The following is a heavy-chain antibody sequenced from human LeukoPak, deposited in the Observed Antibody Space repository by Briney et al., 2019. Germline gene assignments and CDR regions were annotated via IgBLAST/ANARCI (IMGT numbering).Heavy chain of an antibody. V-gene: IGHV1-18*01. J-gene: IGHJ4*02. D-gene: IGHD1-26*01. CDR3: ARDLGFPNWEGFDY. CDR2: ISAYNGNT. CDR1: GYTFTSYG. Sequence: ASVKVSCKASGYTFTSYGISWVRQAPGQGLEWMGWISAYNGNTNYAQKLQGRVTMTTDTSTSTAYMELRSLRSDDTAVYYCARDLGFPNWEGFDYWGQGTLVTVSS.